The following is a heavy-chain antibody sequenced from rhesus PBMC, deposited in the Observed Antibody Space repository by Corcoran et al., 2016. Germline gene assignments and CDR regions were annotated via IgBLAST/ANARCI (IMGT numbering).Heavy chain of an antibody. Sequence: QVQLQESGPGLVKPSETLSLTCAVSGGSISSNYWSWIRQAPGKGLEWLGRIYGSGGSPNYNPSLTSRVTISTDTSKNQFSLKLSSVTAADTAVYYCARTSYRHAFDFWGQGLRVTVSS. CDR2: IYGSGGSP. J-gene: IGHJ3*01. D-gene: IGHD5-12*01. CDR1: GGSISSNY. V-gene: IGHV4-147*01. CDR3: ARTSYRHAFDF.